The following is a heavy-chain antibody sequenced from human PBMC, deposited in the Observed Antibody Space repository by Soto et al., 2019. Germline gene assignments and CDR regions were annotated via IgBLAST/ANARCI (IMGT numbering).Heavy chain of an antibody. J-gene: IGHJ4*02. CDR1: GFTFSSHS. CDR3: AREWSTSGDLDY. V-gene: IGHV3-30-3*01. CDR2: ISYDGSIK. Sequence: QVQLVESGGGVVQPGRALRLSCAASGFTFSSHSIQWVRQAPGKGLEWVAVISYDGSIKYYADSVKGRFTISRDNSKNTAYLQMNSLRAEDTAVFYCAREWSTSGDLDYWGKGTLVIVSS. D-gene: IGHD3-10*01.